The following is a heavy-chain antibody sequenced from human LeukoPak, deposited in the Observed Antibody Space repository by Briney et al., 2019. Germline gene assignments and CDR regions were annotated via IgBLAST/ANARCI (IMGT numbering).Heavy chain of an antibody. J-gene: IGHJ3*02. V-gene: IGHV4-4*02. CDR1: GDSITSSNR. Sequence: SETLSLTCAVSGDSITSSNRWSWVRQPPGKALEWIGEIHHSGSTNFNPSLKSRVAISVDQSKNQFFVTLSSVTAADTAVYYCARAPYSDALGFAFDIWGHGTMVTVSS. CDR3: ARAPYSDALGFAFDI. CDR2: IHHSGST. D-gene: IGHD5-18*01.